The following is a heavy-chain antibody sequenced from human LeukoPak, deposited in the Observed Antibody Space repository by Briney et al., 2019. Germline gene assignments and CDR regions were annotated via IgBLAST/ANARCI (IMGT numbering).Heavy chain of an antibody. CDR3: ARDPHYYDSSGYPNWFDP. CDR1: GGSISSYY. V-gene: IGHV4-59*01. CDR2: IYYSGST. D-gene: IGHD3-22*01. Sequence: SETLSLTCTVSGGSISSYYWSWIRRPPGKGLEWIGYIYYSGSTNYNPSLKSRVTISVDTSKNQFSLKLSSVTAADTAVYYCARDPHYYDSSGYPNWFDPWGQGTLVTVSS. J-gene: IGHJ5*02.